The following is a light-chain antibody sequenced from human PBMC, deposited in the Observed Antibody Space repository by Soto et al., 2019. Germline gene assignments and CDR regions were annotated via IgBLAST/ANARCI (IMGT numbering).Light chain of an antibody. V-gene: IGKV3-15*01. CDR2: GAS. CDR3: QQSHNWPLS. J-gene: IGKJ4*01. Sequence: EIVMTQSPATLSVSPGEGATLSCRASQSVSSNLAWYQHKPGQAPRLLIYGASTRATGIPARFSGSGSGTEFTLPISSLQSEDFAVYYCQQSHNWPLSFGGGTKVEIK. CDR1: QSVSSN.